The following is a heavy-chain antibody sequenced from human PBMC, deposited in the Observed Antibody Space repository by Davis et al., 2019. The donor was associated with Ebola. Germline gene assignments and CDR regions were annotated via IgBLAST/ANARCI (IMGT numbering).Heavy chain of an antibody. D-gene: IGHD1-7*01. CDR1: GYTFNLYG. CDR2: ISAYNGNT. CDR3: ARASEELREDY. Sequence: ASVKVSCKASGYTFNLYGISWVRQAPGQGLEWMGWISAYNGNTNYAQKLQGRVTMTTDTSTSTAYMELRSLRSDDTAVYYCARASEELREDYWGQGTLVTVSS. J-gene: IGHJ4*02. V-gene: IGHV1-18*01.